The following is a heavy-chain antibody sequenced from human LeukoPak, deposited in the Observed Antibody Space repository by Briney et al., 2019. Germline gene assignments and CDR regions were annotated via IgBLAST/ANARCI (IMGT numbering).Heavy chain of an antibody. CDR1: GFTITNNW. CDR2: IKNDETTA. Sequence: PGGSLRLSCVVSGFTITNNWMYWVRQAPGRGLVWVSRIKNDETTAVYADSVRGRFTISRDNSKNTLYLQMNSLRAEDTAVYYCAKLYSSSWYDAFDIWGQGTMVTVSS. D-gene: IGHD6-13*01. J-gene: IGHJ3*02. V-gene: IGHV3-74*03. CDR3: AKLYSSSWYDAFDI.